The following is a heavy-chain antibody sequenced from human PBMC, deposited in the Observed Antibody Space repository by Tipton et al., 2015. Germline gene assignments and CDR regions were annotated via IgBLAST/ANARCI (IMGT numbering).Heavy chain of an antibody. D-gene: IGHD3/OR15-3a*01. CDR1: GFTVSNNY. Sequence: QLVQSGGGLVQPGGSLRLSCAASGFTVSNNYMSWVRQAPGKGLEWVANINPDGSQKYYVDSVRGRFTISRDNAKDSLYLQMNSLRAEDSTLYYCGRWGFGTALDYWGQGNLVTVSS. CDR2: INPDGSQK. CDR3: GRWGFGTALDY. V-gene: IGHV3-7*01. J-gene: IGHJ4*02.